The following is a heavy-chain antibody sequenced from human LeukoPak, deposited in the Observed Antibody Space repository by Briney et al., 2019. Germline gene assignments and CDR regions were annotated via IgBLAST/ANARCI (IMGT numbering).Heavy chain of an antibody. V-gene: IGHV3-73*01. D-gene: IGHD3-22*01. CDR3: ISSSGEKDPDY. CDR1: GSTFSGSA. CDR2: IRSKANSYAT. J-gene: IGHJ4*02. Sequence: GGSLRLSCAASGSTFSGSAVHWVRQASGKGLEWVGRIRSKANSYATAYAASVKGRFTISRDDSKNTAYLQMNSLKTEDTAVYYCISSSGEKDPDYWGQGTLVTVSS.